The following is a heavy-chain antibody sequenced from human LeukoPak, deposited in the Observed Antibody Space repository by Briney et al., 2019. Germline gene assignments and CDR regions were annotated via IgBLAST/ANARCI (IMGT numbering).Heavy chain of an antibody. D-gene: IGHD3-16*01. Sequence: GGSLRLSCAASGFTFSSYNMNWVRQAPGKGLEWVSAISGSGGSTYYADSVKGRFTISRDNSKNTLYLQMNSLRAEDTAVYYCAKSLIKSVGYWGQGTLVTVSS. CDR3: AKSLIKSVGY. J-gene: IGHJ4*02. CDR1: GFTFSSYN. V-gene: IGHV3-23*01. CDR2: ISGSGGST.